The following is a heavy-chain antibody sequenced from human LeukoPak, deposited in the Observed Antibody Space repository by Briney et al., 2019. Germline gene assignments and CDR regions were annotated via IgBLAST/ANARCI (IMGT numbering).Heavy chain of an antibody. CDR2: ISLAGQT. CDR3: SRESGPLSPFGY. CDR1: GGSISGTNW. V-gene: IGHV4-4*02. Sequence: PSGTLSLTCGVSGGSISGTNWWSWVRQPPGQGLEWIGEISLAGQTNFNPSLNGRVTMSLDKSSNKLYLHLTSVTAADTATYFCSRESGPLSPFGYWGQGTLVIVSS. J-gene: IGHJ4*02. D-gene: IGHD1-26*01.